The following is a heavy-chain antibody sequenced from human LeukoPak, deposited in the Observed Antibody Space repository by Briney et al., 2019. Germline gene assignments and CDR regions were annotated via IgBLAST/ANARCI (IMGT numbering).Heavy chain of an antibody. CDR2: ITSDWSST. CDR3: VNGAATGLIDY. D-gene: IGHD2-15*01. J-gene: IGHJ4*02. Sequence: GGSLTLSCAASAITFSSYWMHWGRQAAGTGRVWVSRITSDWSSTSYVDSVRGLFTTSRDNSKNTAYLRMSSLRADDTAVYYCVNGAATGLIDYWGQGTLVTVSS. V-gene: IGHV3-74*01. CDR1: AITFSSYW.